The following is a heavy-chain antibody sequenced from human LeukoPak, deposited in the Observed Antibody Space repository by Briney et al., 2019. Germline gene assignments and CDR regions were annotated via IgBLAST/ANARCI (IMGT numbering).Heavy chain of an antibody. V-gene: IGHV3-21*01. CDR1: GFTFSSYS. J-gene: IGHJ5*02. Sequence: PGGSLRLSCAASGFTFSSYSMNWVRQAPGKGREWVSSISGSSSYIYYADSVKGRFTISRDNAKNSLYLQMCSLRAEDTAVYYCARDPGSGYVNNWFDPWGQGTLVTVSS. D-gene: IGHD3-22*01. CDR2: ISGSSSYI. CDR3: ARDPGSGYVNNWFDP.